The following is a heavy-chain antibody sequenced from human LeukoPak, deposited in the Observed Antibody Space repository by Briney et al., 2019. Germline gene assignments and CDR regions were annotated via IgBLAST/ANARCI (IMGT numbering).Heavy chain of an antibody. D-gene: IGHD5-12*01. J-gene: IGHJ6*03. CDR2: IYYSGST. CDR3: AGGYSGYDYSSGYYYYMDV. CDR1: GGSISSSSYY. V-gene: IGHV4-61*05. Sequence: SETLSLTCTVSGGSISSSSYYWSWIRQPPGKGLEWIGYIYYSGSTYYNPSLKSRVTISVDTSKNQFSLKLSSVTAADTAVYYCAGGYSGYDYSSGYYYYMDVWGKGTTVTVPS.